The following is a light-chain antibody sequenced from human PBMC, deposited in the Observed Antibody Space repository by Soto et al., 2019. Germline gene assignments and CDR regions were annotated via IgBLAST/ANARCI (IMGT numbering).Light chain of an antibody. V-gene: IGKV1-33*01. CDR3: QQYDNLLSLT. CDR1: QDISNY. Sequence: DIQMTQSPSSLSASVGDRVTITCQASQDISNYLNWYQQKPGKAPKLLSYDASNLETGVPSRFSGSRSGTDFTFTISSLQPEDIATYYCQQYDNLLSLTFGGGTKVEIK. J-gene: IGKJ4*01. CDR2: DAS.